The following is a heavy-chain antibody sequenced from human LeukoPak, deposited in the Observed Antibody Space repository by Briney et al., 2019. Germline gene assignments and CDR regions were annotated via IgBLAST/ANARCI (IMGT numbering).Heavy chain of an antibody. CDR2: NSAYNGNT. CDR1: GYTFTSYG. D-gene: IGHD1-26*01. CDR3: ARSYLEDYYYYGMDV. Sequence: ASVKVSCKASGYTFTSYGISWVRQAPGQGLEWMGWNSAYNGNTNYAQKLQGRVTMTTDTSTSTAYMELRSLRSDDTAVYYCARSYLEDYYYYGMDVWGQGTTVTVSS. V-gene: IGHV1-18*01. J-gene: IGHJ6*02.